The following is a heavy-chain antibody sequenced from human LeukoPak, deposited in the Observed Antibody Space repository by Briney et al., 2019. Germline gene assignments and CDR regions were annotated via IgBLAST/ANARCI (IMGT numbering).Heavy chain of an antibody. CDR3: ASSPGGRFLEWLFDY. CDR2: IIPIFGTA. J-gene: IGHJ4*02. Sequence: SVKVSCKASGGTFGSYAISWVRQAPGQGLEWMGGIIPIFGTANYAQKFQGRVTITADESTSTAYMELSSLRSEDTAVYYCASSPGGRFLEWLFDYWGQGTLVTVSS. D-gene: IGHD3-3*01. V-gene: IGHV1-69*01. CDR1: GGTFGSYA.